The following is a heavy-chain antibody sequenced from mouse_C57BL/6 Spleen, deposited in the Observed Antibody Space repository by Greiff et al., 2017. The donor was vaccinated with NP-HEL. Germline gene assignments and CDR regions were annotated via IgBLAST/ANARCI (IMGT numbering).Heavy chain of an antibody. CDR3: ARHTGGSSYGNFDV. D-gene: IGHD1-1*01. V-gene: IGHV5-6*01. J-gene: IGHJ1*03. CDR1: GFTFSSYG. Sequence: EVQLVESGGDLVKPGGSLKLSCAASGFTFSSYGMSWVRQTPDKRLEWVATISSGGSYTYYPDSVKGRFTISRDHAKNTLYLQMSSLKSEDTAMYYCARHTGGSSYGNFDVWGTGTTVTVSS. CDR2: ISSGGSYT.